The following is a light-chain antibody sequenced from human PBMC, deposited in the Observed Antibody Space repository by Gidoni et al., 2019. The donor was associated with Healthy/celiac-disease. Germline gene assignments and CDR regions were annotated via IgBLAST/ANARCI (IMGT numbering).Light chain of an antibody. Sequence: ELVLTQSPGTLSLSPGERATLSCRASQSVSSSYLAWYQQKPGQAPMLLIYGASSRATGIPDRFSGSGSGTDFTLTISRLEPEDFAVYYCQQYGSSPVQFGQGTKLEIK. V-gene: IGKV3-20*01. CDR1: QSVSSSY. J-gene: IGKJ2*01. CDR3: QQYGSSPVQ. CDR2: GAS.